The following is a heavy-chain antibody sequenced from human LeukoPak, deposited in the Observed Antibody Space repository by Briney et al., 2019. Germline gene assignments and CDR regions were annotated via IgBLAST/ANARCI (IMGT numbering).Heavy chain of an antibody. CDR2: INHSGGT. CDR1: GGSFSGYY. V-gene: IGHV4-34*01. D-gene: IGHD3-10*01. J-gene: IGHJ2*01. CDR3: ARVTMVRGVNWYFDL. Sequence: PSETLSLTCAVYGGSFSGYYWSWIRQPPGKGLEWIGEINHSGGTNYNPSLKSRATISVDTSKNQFSLKLSSVTAADTAVYYCARVTMVRGVNWYFDLWGRGTLVTVSS.